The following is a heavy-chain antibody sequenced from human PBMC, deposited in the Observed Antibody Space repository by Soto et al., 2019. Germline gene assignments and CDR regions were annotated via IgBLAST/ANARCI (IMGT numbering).Heavy chain of an antibody. J-gene: IGHJ1*01. CDR2: ISENGDTP. Sequence: GGSLRLSCAVSGLTFRNHAMTWVRQAPRKGLEWVSTISENGDTPFYADSVKGRFTISRDNSENTLFLQMNSLGDGDTAVYYCVRGSSGGVGGERWGKGALGIVAS. D-gene: IGHD3-3*01. CDR1: GLTFRNHA. CDR3: VRGSSGGVGGER. V-gene: IGHV3-23*01.